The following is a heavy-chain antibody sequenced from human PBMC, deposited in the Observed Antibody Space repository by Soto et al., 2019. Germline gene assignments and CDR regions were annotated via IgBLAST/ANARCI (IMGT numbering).Heavy chain of an antibody. J-gene: IGHJ3*02. CDR2: IIPILGIA. Sequence: QVQLVQSGAEVKKPGSSVKVSCKASGGTFSSYTISWVRQAPGQGLEWMGRIIPILGIANYAWKFQGRVTITADKSKSSAYRELSSLRSEDTAVYYCARRGDDYGDYGGDYAFDIWGQGTMVTVSS. CDR1: GGTFSSYT. CDR3: ARRGDDYGDYGGDYAFDI. V-gene: IGHV1-69*02. D-gene: IGHD4-17*01.